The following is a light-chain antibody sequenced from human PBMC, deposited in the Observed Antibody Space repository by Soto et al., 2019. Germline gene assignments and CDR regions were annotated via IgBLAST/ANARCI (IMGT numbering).Light chain of an antibody. V-gene: IGKV3-20*01. CDR2: GAS. Sequence: EIVLTQSPGTLSLSPGERATLSCRASQSVSSSYLAWYQQKPGQAPRLLIYGASSRATGIPDRFSGSGSGTAFTLTISRLEPEDFAVYYCQKYGSSPESTFGQGTKLEIK. CDR3: QKYGSSPEST. CDR1: QSVSSSY. J-gene: IGKJ2*02.